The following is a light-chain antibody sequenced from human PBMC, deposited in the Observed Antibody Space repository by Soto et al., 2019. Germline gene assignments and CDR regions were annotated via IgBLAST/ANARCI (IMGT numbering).Light chain of an antibody. J-gene: IGLJ2*01. Sequence: QSALTQPPSVSGSPGQSVTISCTGTSSDVGSYNRVSWYQQPPGTAPKLRIYEVSNRPSGIPDRYSESKSGNTASLTISGRQAEHEADYSCSSYTSSSTPLVFCGGTKLTV. CDR1: SSDVGSYNR. CDR2: EVS. CDR3: SSYTSSSTPLV. V-gene: IGLV2-18*02.